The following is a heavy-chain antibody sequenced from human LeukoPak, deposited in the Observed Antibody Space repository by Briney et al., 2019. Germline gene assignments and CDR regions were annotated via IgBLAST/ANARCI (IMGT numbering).Heavy chain of an antibody. CDR2: IYSGGST. Sequence: GGSLRLSCAASGFTVSSNYMSWVRQAPGKGLEWVSVIYSGGSTYYADSVKGRFTISRDNSKNTLYLQMNSLRAEDTAVYYCAKDYKRGAAGTRLFDYWGQGTLVTVSS. CDR1: GFTVSSNY. CDR3: AKDYKRGAAGTRLFDY. V-gene: IGHV3-53*05. J-gene: IGHJ4*02. D-gene: IGHD6-13*01.